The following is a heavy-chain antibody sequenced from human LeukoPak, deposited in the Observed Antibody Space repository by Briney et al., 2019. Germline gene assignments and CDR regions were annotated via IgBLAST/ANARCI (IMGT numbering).Heavy chain of an antibody. Sequence: SETLSLTCTVSGGSISSSSYYWGWIRQPPGKGLEWIGSIYYSGSTYYNPSLKSRVTISVDTSKNQFSLKLSSVTAADTAVYYCARLVREQWLGDDYWGQGTLVTVSS. D-gene: IGHD6-19*01. CDR2: IYYSGST. CDR1: GGSISSSSYY. V-gene: IGHV4-39*01. CDR3: ARLVREQWLGDDY. J-gene: IGHJ4*02.